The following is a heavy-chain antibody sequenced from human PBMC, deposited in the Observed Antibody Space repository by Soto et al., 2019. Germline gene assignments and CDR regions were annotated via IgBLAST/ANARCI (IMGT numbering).Heavy chain of an antibody. CDR2: IWYDGSNK. CDR3: AREDPGIAAAGPFDY. Sequence: PGGSLRLSCAASGFTFSGYGMHWVRQAPGKGLEWVAVIWYDGSNKYYADSVKGRFTISRDNSKNTLYLQMNSLRAEDTAVYYCAREDPGIAAAGPFDYWGQGTLVTVSS. CDR1: GFTFSGYG. V-gene: IGHV3-33*01. J-gene: IGHJ4*02. D-gene: IGHD6-13*01.